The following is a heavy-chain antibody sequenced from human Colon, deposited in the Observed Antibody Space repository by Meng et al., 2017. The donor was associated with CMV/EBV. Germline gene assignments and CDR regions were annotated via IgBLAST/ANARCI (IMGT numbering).Heavy chain of an antibody. CDR3: ARSPDNDHPYYYYGMDV. Sequence: ASVKVSCKASGYTFTSYGISWVRQAPGQGLEWMGWTSAYNGNTNYAQKLQGRVTMNTDTSTSTAYMELRSLRSDDTDVYYCARSPDNDHPYYYYGMDVWGQGTTVTVSS. J-gene: IGHJ6*02. D-gene: IGHD1-1*01. V-gene: IGHV1-18*01. CDR1: GYTFTSYG. CDR2: TSAYNGNT.